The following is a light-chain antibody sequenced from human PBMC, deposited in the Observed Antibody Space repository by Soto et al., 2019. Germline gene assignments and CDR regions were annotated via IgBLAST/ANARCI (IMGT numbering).Light chain of an antibody. CDR3: LQNNSYPRT. CDR2: AAS. Sequence: DIPMTQSPSSLSASVGDRVTITCRASQDVRNDLGWYQLKPGRAPKRLIYAASSLQSGVPSRFSGSGSGTEFTLTISSLQPEDFATYYCLQNNSYPRTFGQGTKVDVK. J-gene: IGKJ1*01. CDR1: QDVRND. V-gene: IGKV1-17*01.